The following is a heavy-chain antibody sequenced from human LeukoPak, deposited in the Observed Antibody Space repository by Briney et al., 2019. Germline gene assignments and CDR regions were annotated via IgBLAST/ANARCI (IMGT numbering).Heavy chain of an antibody. CDR3: ARDTGTVEEVGAIDY. CDR2: IYYSGST. D-gene: IGHD1-26*01. Sequence: SETLSLTCTVSGGSISSYYWSWIRQPPGKGLEWIGSIYYSGSTYYNPSLKSRVTISVDTSKNQFSLKLSSVTAADTAVYYCARDTGTVEEVGAIDYWGQGTLVTVSS. V-gene: IGHV4-59*12. CDR1: GGSISSYY. J-gene: IGHJ4*02.